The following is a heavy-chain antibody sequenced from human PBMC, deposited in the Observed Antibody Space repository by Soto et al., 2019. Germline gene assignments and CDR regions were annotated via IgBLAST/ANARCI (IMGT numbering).Heavy chain of an antibody. CDR3: ARGIWQWHPASLY. CDR1: GFTFSSYW. Sequence: EVQLVESGGGLVQPGGCLRLSCAASGFTFSSYWMTWVRQAPGKGLEWVAIIKSDGSEIYYVDSVKGRFTISRDNAKNSLSLQMNRVAAEDTAVYYCARGIWQWHPASLYWGQGTLVTVSS. CDR2: IKSDGSEI. V-gene: IGHV3-7*05. D-gene: IGHD6-19*01. J-gene: IGHJ4*02.